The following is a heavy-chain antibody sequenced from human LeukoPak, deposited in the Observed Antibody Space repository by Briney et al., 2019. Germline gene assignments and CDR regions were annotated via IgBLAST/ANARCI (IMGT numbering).Heavy chain of an antibody. CDR2: VYPGDSDT. Sequence: PGESLKISCKGSGYSFTSYWIGWVRQMPGKGLEWMGIVYPGDSDTRYSPSFQGQVTISADKSISTAYLQWSSLKASDTAMYYCARHRVTYGGYASFDYWGQGTLVTVSS. D-gene: IGHD5-12*01. CDR1: GYSFTSYW. J-gene: IGHJ4*02. CDR3: ARHRVTYGGYASFDY. V-gene: IGHV5-51*01.